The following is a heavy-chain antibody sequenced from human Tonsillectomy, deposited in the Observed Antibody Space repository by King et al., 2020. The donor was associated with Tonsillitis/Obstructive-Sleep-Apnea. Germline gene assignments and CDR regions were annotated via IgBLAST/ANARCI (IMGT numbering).Heavy chain of an antibody. Sequence: VQLVESGGGLVQPGGSLRLSCSASGFTFSSYAMHWVRQAPGKGLEYVSAISSNGGSTYYADSVKGRFTISRDNSKNTLYLQMTSLRAEDTAVYYSVKDLRRAYDYWGQGTLVTVSS. CDR1: GFTFSSYA. CDR3: VKDLRRAYDY. V-gene: IGHV3-64D*06. CDR2: ISSNGGST. J-gene: IGHJ4*02.